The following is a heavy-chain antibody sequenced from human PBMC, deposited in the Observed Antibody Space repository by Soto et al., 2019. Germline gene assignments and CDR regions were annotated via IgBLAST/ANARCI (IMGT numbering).Heavy chain of an antibody. CDR3: ASQQLGPSYCYGMDV. Sequence: QVQLVQSGAEVKKPGSSVKVSCKASGGTFNSYAISWVRQAPGQGLEWMGGTIPIFRTADYAQKFQGRVTSTADESTSTAYMELSSLRSEDTAVYYCASQQLGPSYCYGMDVWGQGTTVTVSS. CDR1: GGTFNSYA. D-gene: IGHD6-6*01. J-gene: IGHJ6*02. V-gene: IGHV1-69*12. CDR2: TIPIFRTA.